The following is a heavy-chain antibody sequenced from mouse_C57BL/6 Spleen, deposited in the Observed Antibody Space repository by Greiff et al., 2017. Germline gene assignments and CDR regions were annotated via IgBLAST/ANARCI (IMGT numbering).Heavy chain of an antibody. CDR1: GFTFSSYA. Sequence: DVQLLESGEGLVKPGGSLKLSCAASGFTFSSYAMSWVRQTPEKRLEWVAYISSGGDYIYYADTVKGRFTISRVNARNTLYLQMSSLKSEDTAMFYCTRGNYDYWGQGTSLTVSS. V-gene: IGHV5-9-1*02. J-gene: IGHJ2*02. CDR2: ISSGGDYI. D-gene: IGHD2-1*01. CDR3: TRGNYDY.